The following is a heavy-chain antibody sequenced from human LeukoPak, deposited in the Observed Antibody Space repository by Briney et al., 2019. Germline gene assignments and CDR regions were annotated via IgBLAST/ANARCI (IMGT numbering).Heavy chain of an antibody. D-gene: IGHD3-10*01. V-gene: IGHV3-66*01. J-gene: IGHJ4*02. CDR1: GFTVSGNY. CDR2: IHRGGNT. Sequence: GGSLRLSCAASGFTVSGNYMSWVRQAPGKGLEWLSVIHRGGNTYYADSVKGRFTISRDSSKNTVFLQMDSLRAEDTAVYYCARGPGYGLGVDYGDYWGQGTLVTVSS. CDR3: ARGPGYGLGVDYGDY.